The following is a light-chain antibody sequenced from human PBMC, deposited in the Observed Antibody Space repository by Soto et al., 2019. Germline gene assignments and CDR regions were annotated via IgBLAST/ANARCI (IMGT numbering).Light chain of an antibody. J-gene: IGLJ2*01. CDR2: EVT. V-gene: IGLV2-14*03. Sequence: QSALTQPASVSGFPGQSITISCTGTSSDIGANNFVSWYQQHPGKAPKVLIYEVTHRPSGISNRFSGSKSGNTASLTISGLRAEDEADYYCNSYTNTGARVFGGGTKVTVL. CDR1: SSDIGANNF. CDR3: NSYTNTGARV.